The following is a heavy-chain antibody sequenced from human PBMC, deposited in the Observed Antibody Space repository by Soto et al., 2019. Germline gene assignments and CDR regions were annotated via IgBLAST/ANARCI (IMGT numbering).Heavy chain of an antibody. CDR3: ATGAYCSGGSCSDYSYYYYGMDL. D-gene: IGHD2-15*01. Sequence: GASVKVSCKTSGFTFRSSAVQWVRQARGQRLEWIGWLVVGTGNTNYAQKFQQRVTISSDRSTNTVSTELSSLTSEDTAVYYCATGAYCSGGSCSDYSYYYYGMDLWGQGTTVTVSS. J-gene: IGHJ6*02. CDR2: LVVGTGNT. CDR1: GFTFRSSA. V-gene: IGHV1-58*01.